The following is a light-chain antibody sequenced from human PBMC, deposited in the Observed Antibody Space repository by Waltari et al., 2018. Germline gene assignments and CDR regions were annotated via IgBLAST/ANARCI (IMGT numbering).Light chain of an antibody. Sequence: QSALTQPASVSGSPGQSITISCTGTSSDIGSYNHVSWHQQHPGKAPTLILYGVNKRPSGGSNRFSGSKSGNTASLTISGLQAEDEADYYCSSYAGRDTYVVFGGGTKLTVL. J-gene: IGLJ2*01. CDR3: SSYAGRDTYVV. V-gene: IGLV2-23*02. CDR2: GVN. CDR1: SSDIGSYNH.